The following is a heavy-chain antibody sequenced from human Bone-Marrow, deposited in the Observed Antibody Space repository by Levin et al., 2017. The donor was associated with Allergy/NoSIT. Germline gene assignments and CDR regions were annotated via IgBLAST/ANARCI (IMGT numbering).Heavy chain of an antibody. D-gene: IGHD3-22*01. CDR1: GFTFDNYA. Sequence: SLKISCVASGFTFDNYAMHWVRQAPGKGLEWVSGINWNSDTIDYADSVKGRFTISRDNAKNTVHLQMNSLTTEDTALYYCAKSRSSGFYSSPPDAFDFWGQGTMVTVSA. V-gene: IGHV3-9*01. CDR2: INWNSDTI. J-gene: IGHJ3*01. CDR3: AKSRSSGFYSSPPDAFDF.